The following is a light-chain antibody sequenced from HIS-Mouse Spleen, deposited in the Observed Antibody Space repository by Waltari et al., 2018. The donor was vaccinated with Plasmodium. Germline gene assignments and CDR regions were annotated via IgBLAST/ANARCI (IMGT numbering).Light chain of an antibody. CDR2: QDR. CDR3: QAWDSSTAWV. J-gene: IGLJ2*01. CDR1: KLGDKY. V-gene: IGLV3-1*01. Sequence: SYELTQPPSVSVSPGQTASITCSGDKLGDKYACWYPQKPGQSPVLVIYQDRKRPSGIPERFSGSNSGNTATLTISGTQAMDEADYYCQAWDSSTAWVFGGGTKLTVL.